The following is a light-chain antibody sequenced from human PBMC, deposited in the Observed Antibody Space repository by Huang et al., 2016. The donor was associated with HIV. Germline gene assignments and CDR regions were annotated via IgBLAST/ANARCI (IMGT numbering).Light chain of an antibody. J-gene: IGKJ5*01. CDR1: QSVLYSSTNKNN. CDR3: HQYFSPPPT. V-gene: IGKV4-1*01. Sequence: DIVMTQSPDSLAVSLGERATINCKSSQSVLYSSTNKNNLGWYRQKPGQPPKLLIDWASTRESGVPDRFSGSGSGTDFTLTISSLQAEDVAVYYCHQYFSPPPTFGQGTRLEIK. CDR2: WAS.